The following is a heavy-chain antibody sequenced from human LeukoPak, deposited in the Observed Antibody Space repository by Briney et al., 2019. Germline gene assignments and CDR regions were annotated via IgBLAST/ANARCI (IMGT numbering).Heavy chain of an antibody. J-gene: IGHJ4*02. CDR3: ARAGSGRFED. V-gene: IGHV3-7*01. Sequence: PGGSLRLSCAASGFTFSSYWMTWVRQAPGKGLEWVANIKEDGSEKYHVDSLEGRFTISRDNAKNSLYLQMNSLRAEDTAMYYCARAGSGRFEDWGQGTLVTVSS. CDR2: IKEDGSEK. CDR1: GFTFSSYW. D-gene: IGHD6-19*01.